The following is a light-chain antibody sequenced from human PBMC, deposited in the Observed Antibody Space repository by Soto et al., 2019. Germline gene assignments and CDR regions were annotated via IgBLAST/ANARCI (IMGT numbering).Light chain of an antibody. CDR3: QQYHSTPWT. Sequence: DIVMTQSPDSLAVSLGERATINCKSSQSCLYSFNNQNYLAWYQQKPGQPPKLLIYWASTRESGVPDRFSGSGSGTDFTLTISSLQAEDVAVYYCQQYHSTPWTFGQGTKVDVK. CDR2: WAS. J-gene: IGKJ1*01. V-gene: IGKV4-1*01. CDR1: QSCLYSFNNQNY.